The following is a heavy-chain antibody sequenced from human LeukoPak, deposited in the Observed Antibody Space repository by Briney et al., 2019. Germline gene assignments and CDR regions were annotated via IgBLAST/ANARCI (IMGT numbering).Heavy chain of an antibody. J-gene: IGHJ4*02. CDR3: ASLGGGTNSAMVKVPVDY. Sequence: GASVKVSCKASGYTFSGYYIHWVRQAPGQGLEWMGWINPNTGGTKYAQRFQDRVTITRGTSISTAYMELSRLRSDDTAVYYCASLGGGTNSAMVKVPVDYWGQGTLVTVSS. CDR2: INPNTGGT. D-gene: IGHD5-18*01. CDR1: GYTFSGYY. V-gene: IGHV1-2*02.